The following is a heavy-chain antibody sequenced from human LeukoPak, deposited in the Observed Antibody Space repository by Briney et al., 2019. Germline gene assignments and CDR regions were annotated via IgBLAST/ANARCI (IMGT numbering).Heavy chain of an antibody. CDR1: GFTFDDYG. V-gene: IGHV3-20*04. D-gene: IGHD1-26*01. J-gene: IGHJ4*02. CDR3: PRVGATTSYYFDY. Sequence: GGSLRLSCAASGFTFDDYGMSWVRQAPGKGLEWVSYINWNGGSTDYADSVKGRFTISRDNAKNSLYLQMNSLRAEDTALYYCPRVGATTSYYFDYWGQGTLVTVSS. CDR2: INWNGGST.